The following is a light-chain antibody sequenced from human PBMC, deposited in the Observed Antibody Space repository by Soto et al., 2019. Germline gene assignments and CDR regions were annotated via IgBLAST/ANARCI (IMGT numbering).Light chain of an antibody. V-gene: IGKV1-39*01. CDR1: QSIISH. Sequence: IQMTQSPSSLSASVGDRVTITCRASQSIISHLNWYQQKPGKAPNLLIYAASSLQSGVPSRFGGSGSGTDFTLTISGLQPEDFETYYCQQSFSTPRTFGQGTKVDIK. J-gene: IGKJ2*01. CDR2: AAS. CDR3: QQSFSTPRT.